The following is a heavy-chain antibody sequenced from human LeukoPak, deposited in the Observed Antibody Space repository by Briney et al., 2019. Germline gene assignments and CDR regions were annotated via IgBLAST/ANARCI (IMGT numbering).Heavy chain of an antibody. CDR1: GGSISSYF. CDR2: ISSSGSS. Sequence: SETLSLTCTVSGGSISSYFWSWMRQPPGKTLEWIGYISSSGSSNYDPSLKSRVTISLDTSKNQFSLKLTSVSAADTAVYYCARSDTHHRHSSSRHFDYWGQGTLVTVSS. D-gene: IGHD6-13*01. J-gene: IGHJ4*02. V-gene: IGHV4-59*01. CDR3: ARSDTHHRHSSSRHFDY.